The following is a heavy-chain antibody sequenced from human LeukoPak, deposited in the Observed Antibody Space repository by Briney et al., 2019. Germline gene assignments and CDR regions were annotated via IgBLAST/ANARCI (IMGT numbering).Heavy chain of an antibody. CDR1: GFTISSYG. CDR3: AKSLALLVVTSVDY. V-gene: IGHV3-33*06. D-gene: IGHD3-22*01. J-gene: IGHJ4*02. Sequence: GGSLRLSCAASGFTISSYGMHWVRQAPGKGLEWVAVIWYDGSNKYYADSVKGRFTISRDNSKNTLYLQMNSLRAEDTAVYYCAKSLALLVVTSVDYWGLGPLVTVSS. CDR2: IWYDGSNK.